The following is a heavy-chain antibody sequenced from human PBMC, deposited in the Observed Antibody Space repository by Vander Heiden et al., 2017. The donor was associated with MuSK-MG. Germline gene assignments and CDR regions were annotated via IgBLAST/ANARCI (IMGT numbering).Heavy chain of an antibody. CDR3: ARGFSSMVRGVISGAFDI. J-gene: IGHJ3*02. V-gene: IGHV4-34*01. Sequence: QVQLQQRGAGLLKPSETLSLTCAVYGGSFSGYYWSWIRQPPGKGLEWIGEINHSGSTNYNPSLKSRVTISVDTSKNQFSLKLSSVTAADTAVYYCARGFSSMVRGVISGAFDIWGQGTMVTVSS. CDR2: INHSGST. CDR1: GGSFSGYY. D-gene: IGHD3-10*01.